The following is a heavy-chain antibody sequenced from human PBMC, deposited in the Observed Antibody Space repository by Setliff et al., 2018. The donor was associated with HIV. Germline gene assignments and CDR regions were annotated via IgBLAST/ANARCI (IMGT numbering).Heavy chain of an antibody. V-gene: IGHV3-74*01. J-gene: IGHJ4*02. CDR3: ARAVYYFDF. CDR1: GFTFSSYW. CDR2: ISSDGSST. D-gene: IGHD1-20*01. Sequence: GGSLRLSCAVSGFTFSSYWMHWVRQAPGKGLVWVSRISSDGSSTSYADSVKGRFTISRDNAKNSLYLQMNSLRAEDTAVYYCARAVYYFDFWGQGTLVTVSS.